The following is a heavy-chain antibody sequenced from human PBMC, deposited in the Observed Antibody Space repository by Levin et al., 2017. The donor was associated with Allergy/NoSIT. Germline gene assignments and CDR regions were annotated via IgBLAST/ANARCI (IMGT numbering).Heavy chain of an antibody. J-gene: IGHJ3*02. D-gene: IGHD2-8*01. Sequence: ASVKVSCKASGFSFTFYAITWVRQAPGQGLEWMGWISPYNGDTKYAQKLQDRVTMTTDTSTSTAYMELRSLRSDDTAVYYCAREMAGTAADTFDIWGQGTMVTVSS. V-gene: IGHV1-18*01. CDR1: GFSFTFYA. CDR3: AREMAGTAADTFDI. CDR2: ISPYNGDT.